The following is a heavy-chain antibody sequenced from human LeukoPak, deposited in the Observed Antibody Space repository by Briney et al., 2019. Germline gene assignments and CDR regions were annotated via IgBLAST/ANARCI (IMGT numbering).Heavy chain of an antibody. CDR1: AYTFTGYY. CDR3: ARYSYCGGDCYTFDY. J-gene: IGHJ4*02. V-gene: IGHV1-2*02. D-gene: IGHD2-21*02. Sequence: ASVKVSRKTSAYTFTGYYVHWVRQAPGQGPEWMGWINPNSGGTNYAQKFQGRVTMTRDTSISTAYMELSGLRSDDTAVYYCARYSYCGGDCYTFDYWGQGTLVTVSS. CDR2: INPNSGGT.